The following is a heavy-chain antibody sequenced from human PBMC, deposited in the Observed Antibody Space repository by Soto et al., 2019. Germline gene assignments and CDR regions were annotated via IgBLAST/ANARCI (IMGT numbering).Heavy chain of an antibody. D-gene: IGHD3-10*01. V-gene: IGHV3-33*01. CDR1: GFTFSSYG. J-gene: IGHJ6*02. CDR3: ARDITMVRGVIVRYYYGMDV. Sequence: QVQLVESGGGVVQPGRSLRLSCAASGFTFSSYGMHWVRQAPGKGLEWVAVIWYDGSNKYYAGSVKGRFTISRDNSKNTXDXXVNSRRAEDTAVYYCARDITMVRGVIVRYYYGMDVCGQGTTGTVSS. CDR2: IWYDGSNK.